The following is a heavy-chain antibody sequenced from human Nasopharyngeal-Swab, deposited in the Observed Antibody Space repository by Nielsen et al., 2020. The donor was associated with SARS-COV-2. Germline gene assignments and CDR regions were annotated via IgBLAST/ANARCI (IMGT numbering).Heavy chain of an antibody. D-gene: IGHD3-10*01. CDR3: PKDDVFRGDSFDI. J-gene: IGHJ3*02. Sequence: GESLKILCIASGFTFNIYAIAWVRRTPGRGLQWVSGISASGGSTYYTDSVKGRFAVSRDNSRNTLYLQMHSLRVEDTALYYCPKDDVFRGDSFDIWGQGKMVTVSS. CDR1: GFTFNIYA. V-gene: IGHV3-23*01. CDR2: ISASGGST.